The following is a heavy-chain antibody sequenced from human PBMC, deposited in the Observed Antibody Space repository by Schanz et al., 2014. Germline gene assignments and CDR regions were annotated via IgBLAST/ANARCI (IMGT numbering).Heavy chain of an antibody. CDR1: GYTFTSYG. CDR3: ARDSDVSKYNLFDS. J-gene: IGHJ5*01. Sequence: QVQLVQSGAEVKKPGASVKVSCKASGYTFTSYGISWVRQAPGQGPEWMGRINPNSGGTNYAQKFQGRVTMTRDTSISTVYMELTRLTFDDTAIYYCARDSDVSKYNLFDSWGQGTLVTVSS. CDR2: INPNSGGT. V-gene: IGHV1-2*06.